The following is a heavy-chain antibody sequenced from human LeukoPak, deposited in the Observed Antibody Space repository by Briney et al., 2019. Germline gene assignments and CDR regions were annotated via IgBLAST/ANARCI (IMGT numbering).Heavy chain of an antibody. J-gene: IGHJ3*02. CDR2: IVVGSGNT. D-gene: IGHD3-22*01. Sequence: GASVKVSCKASGYTFTSYGISWVRQARGQRLEWIGWIVVGSGNTNYAQKFQERVTITRDMSTSTAYMELSSLRSEDTAVYYCAADLGGYWVYAFDIWGQGTMVTVSS. V-gene: IGHV1-58*02. CDR3: AADLGGYWVYAFDI. CDR1: GYTFTSYG.